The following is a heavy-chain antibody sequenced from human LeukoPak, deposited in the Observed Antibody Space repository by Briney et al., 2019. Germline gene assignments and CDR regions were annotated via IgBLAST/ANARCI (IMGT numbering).Heavy chain of an antibody. Sequence: ETLSLTFAVYGGSFSGYYWSWIRQPPGKGLEWIGEINHSGSTNYNPSLKSRVTISVDTSKNQFSLKLSSVTAADTAVYYCARRIVVTRGFDYWGQGTLVTVSS. CDR1: GGSFSGYY. V-gene: IGHV4-34*01. D-gene: IGHD4-23*01. CDR3: ARRIVVTRGFDY. J-gene: IGHJ4*02. CDR2: INHSGST.